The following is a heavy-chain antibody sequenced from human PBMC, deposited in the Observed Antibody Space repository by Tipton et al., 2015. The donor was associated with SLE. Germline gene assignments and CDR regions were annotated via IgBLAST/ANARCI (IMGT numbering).Heavy chain of an antibody. Sequence: TLSLTCAVYGGSFSDYYWSWIRQPPGKGLEWIGEINHSGSTNYNPSLKSRVTISADTSKNQFSLRLTSVTAADTALYYCGRARVGMGYVFDIWGQGTMVTVSS. D-gene: IGHD5-24*01. CDR2: INHSGST. V-gene: IGHV4-34*01. CDR3: GRARVGMGYVFDI. J-gene: IGHJ3*02. CDR1: GGSFSDYY.